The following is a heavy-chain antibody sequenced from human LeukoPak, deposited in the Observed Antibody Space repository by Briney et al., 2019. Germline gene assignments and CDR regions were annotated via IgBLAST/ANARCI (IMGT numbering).Heavy chain of an antibody. CDR1: GFSFDDFA. CDR3: AKGDWLDY. J-gene: IGHJ4*02. Sequence: GRSLRLSCAASGFSFDDFAMHWVRQAPGRDLEWVSGISWNSGSITYADSVKGRFTISRDNAKSSLYLQMDSLRTEDTALYYCAKGDWLDYWGQGTLVTVSS. D-gene: IGHD1-26*01. CDR2: ISWNSGSI. V-gene: IGHV3-9*01.